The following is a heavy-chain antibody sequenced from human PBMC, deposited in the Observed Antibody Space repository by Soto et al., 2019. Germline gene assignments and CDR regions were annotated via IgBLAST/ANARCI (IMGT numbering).Heavy chain of an antibody. CDR1: GFTFSSYG. Sequence: GGSLRLSCAASGFTFSSYGMHWVRQAPGKGLEWVAVIWYDGSNKYYADSVKGRFTISRDNSKNTLYLQMNSLRAEDTAVYYCAREDIVVVPAAHYYYYGMDVWGQGTTVTVSS. J-gene: IGHJ6*02. D-gene: IGHD2-2*01. CDR2: IWYDGSNK. V-gene: IGHV3-33*01. CDR3: AREDIVVVPAAHYYYYGMDV.